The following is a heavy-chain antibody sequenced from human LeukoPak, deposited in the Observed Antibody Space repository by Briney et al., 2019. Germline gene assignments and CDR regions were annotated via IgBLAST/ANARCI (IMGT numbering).Heavy chain of an antibody. CDR3: ARDGDY. CDR2: IYYSGST. V-gene: IGHV4-59*01. J-gene: IGHJ4*02. Sequence: GSLRLSCAASGFTFSSYTMSWIRQPPGKGLEWIGYIYYSGSTNYNPSLKSRVTISADTSKNQFSLKLSSVTAADTAVYYCARDGDYWGQGTLVTVSS. CDR1: GFTFSSYT.